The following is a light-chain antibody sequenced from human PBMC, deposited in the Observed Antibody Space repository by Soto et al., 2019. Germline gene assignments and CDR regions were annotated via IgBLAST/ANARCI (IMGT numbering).Light chain of an antibody. CDR2: RAS. J-gene: IGKJ2*01. Sequence: DIQMTQSPSTLSASVGDRVTITCRASQSISNWLAWYQQKPGKAPKLLIYRASALESGVPSRFSGSGSGTEFTLTISSLRPDDFATYYCQQYNSYSHTFGQGTKVEIK. V-gene: IGKV1-5*03. CDR3: QQYNSYSHT. CDR1: QSISNW.